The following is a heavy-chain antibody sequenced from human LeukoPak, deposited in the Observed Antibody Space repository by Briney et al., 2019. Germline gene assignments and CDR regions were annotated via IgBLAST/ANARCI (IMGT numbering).Heavy chain of an antibody. V-gene: IGHV3-66*01. CDR3: ARDKTYYYDSSGSGMDV. CDR2: IYSGGST. D-gene: IGHD3-22*01. Sequence: GGSLRLSCAASGFTVSSNYMSWVRQAPGKGLEWVSVIYSGGSTYYADSVKGRFTISRDNSKNTLYLQMNSLRAEDTAVYYCARDKTYYYDSSGSGMDVWGQGTTVTVSS. J-gene: IGHJ6*02. CDR1: GFTVSSNY.